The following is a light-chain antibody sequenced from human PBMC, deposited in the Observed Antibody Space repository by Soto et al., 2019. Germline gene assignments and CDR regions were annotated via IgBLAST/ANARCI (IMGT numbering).Light chain of an antibody. J-gene: IGKJ1*01. CDR2: GAS. CDR1: QSVDSNY. CDR3: QQYNNWPPWA. Sequence: EIVLTQSPGTLSLSPGEEATLSCRASQSVDSNYLAWYQQKPGQTPRLIIYGASGRADGIPHRFSGSGFGTDFTLTISSLQSEDFAVYYCQQYNNWPPWAFGQGTKVDIK. V-gene: IGKV3-20*01.